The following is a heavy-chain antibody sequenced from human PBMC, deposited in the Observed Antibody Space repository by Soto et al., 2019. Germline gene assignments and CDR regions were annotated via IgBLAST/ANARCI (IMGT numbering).Heavy chain of an antibody. D-gene: IGHD6-19*01. J-gene: IGHJ4*02. CDR1: GFTFSSYG. CDR2: IWYDGSNK. Sequence: PGGSLRLSCAASGFTFSSYGMHWVRQAPGKGLEWVAVIWYDGSNKYYADSVKGRFTISRDNSKNTLYLQMNSLRAEDTAVYYCAITPNRMYSSVWNFDYWGQGTLVTVSS. CDR3: AITPNRMYSSVWNFDY. V-gene: IGHV3-33*01.